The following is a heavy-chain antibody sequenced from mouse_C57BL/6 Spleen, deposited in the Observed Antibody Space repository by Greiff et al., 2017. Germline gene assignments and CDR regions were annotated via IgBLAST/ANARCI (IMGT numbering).Heavy chain of an antibody. CDR3: ARSDYSNPSAY. Sequence: EVQLQQSGPELVKPGASVKISCKASGYTFTDYYMNWVKQSHGKSLEWIGDINPNNGGTSYNQKFKGKATLTVDKSSSTAYMELRSLTSEDSAVYYCARSDYSNPSAYWGQGTLVTVSA. J-gene: IGHJ3*01. CDR2: INPNNGGT. V-gene: IGHV1-26*01. CDR1: GYTFTDYY. D-gene: IGHD2-5*01.